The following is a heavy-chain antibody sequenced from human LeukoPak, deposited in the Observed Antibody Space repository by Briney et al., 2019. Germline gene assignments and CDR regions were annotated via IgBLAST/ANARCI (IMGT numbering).Heavy chain of an antibody. CDR3: TRDNRYYY. V-gene: IGHV3-7*01. D-gene: IGHD2-21*01. CDR2: IKEDGSEK. Sequence: GGPLRLSCAASGFTFSNYWMSWVRQAPGKGLEWVANIKEDGSEKYYEDSVKGQFTISRDNAKNLVYLQMNSLRAEDTAVYYCTRDNRYYYWGQGTVVTVSS. J-gene: IGHJ4*02. CDR1: GFTFSNYW.